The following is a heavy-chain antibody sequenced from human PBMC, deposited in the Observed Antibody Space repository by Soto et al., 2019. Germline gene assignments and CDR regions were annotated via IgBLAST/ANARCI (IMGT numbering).Heavy chain of an antibody. V-gene: IGHV3-74*01. CDR3: ASKGLCYYGLDV. Sequence: GGSLRLSCAASGFPFSTYWMDWVGQAPGKGPVWVSRINNDGSTTRYADSVKGRFTISRDNAKNTLYLQMNSLRAEDTALYYCASKGLCYYGLDVWGQGTTVTVSS. J-gene: IGHJ6*02. CDR1: GFPFSTYW. CDR2: INNDGSTT.